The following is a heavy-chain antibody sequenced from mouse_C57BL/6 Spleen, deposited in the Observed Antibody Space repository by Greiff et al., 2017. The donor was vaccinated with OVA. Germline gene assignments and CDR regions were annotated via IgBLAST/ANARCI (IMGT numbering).Heavy chain of an antibody. V-gene: IGHV3-8*01. CDR2: ISYRGST. Sequence: VQLKESGPGLAKPSQTLSLTCSVTGYSITSYYWNWIRKFPGNKLEYMGYISYRGSTYYNPSLKSRISITRDTAKIQYYLQLNSVTTEDTATYYCARLRRGTDYYAMDYWGQGTSVTVSA. D-gene: IGHD2-14*01. CDR3: ARLRRGTDYYAMDY. CDR1: GYSITSYY. J-gene: IGHJ4*01.